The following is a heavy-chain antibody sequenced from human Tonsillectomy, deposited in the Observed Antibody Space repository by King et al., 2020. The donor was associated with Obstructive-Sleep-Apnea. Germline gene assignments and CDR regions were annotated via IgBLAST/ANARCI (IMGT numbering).Heavy chain of an antibody. J-gene: IGHJ4*02. V-gene: IGHV4-59*01. CDR1: GGSISSYY. CDR3: ARVKFEDSSGYYYFDY. D-gene: IGHD3-22*01. CDR2: IYYSGST. Sequence: VQLQESGPGLVKPSETLSLTCTVSGGSISSYYWSWIRQPPGKGLEWIGYIYYSGSTNYNPSLKSRVTIPVDTSKNQFSLKLSSVTAADTAVYYCARVKFEDSSGYYYFDYWGQGTLVTVSS.